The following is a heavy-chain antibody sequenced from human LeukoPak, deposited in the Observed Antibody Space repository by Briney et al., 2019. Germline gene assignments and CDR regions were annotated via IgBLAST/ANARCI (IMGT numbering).Heavy chain of an antibody. D-gene: IGHD2-15*01. CDR1: GGSFSGYY. V-gene: IGHV4-34*01. Sequence: SETLSLTCAVYGGSFSGYYWSWIRQPPGKGLEWIGGINHSGSTNYNPSLKSRVTISVDTSKNQFSLKLSSVTAADTAVYYCARGRGYCSGGSCYYHKPWDYWGQGTLVTVSS. CDR3: ARGRGYCSGGSCYYHKPWDY. J-gene: IGHJ4*02. CDR2: INHSGST.